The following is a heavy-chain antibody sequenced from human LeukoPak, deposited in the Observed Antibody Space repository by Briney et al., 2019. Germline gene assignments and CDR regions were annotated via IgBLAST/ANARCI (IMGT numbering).Heavy chain of an antibody. Sequence: ASVEVSCKASGYTFTSYGISWVRQAPGQGLEWMGWISAYNGNTNYAQKLQGRVTMTTDTSTSTAYMELRSLRSDDMAVYYCARDYYDSSGYFYFQHWGQGTLVTVSS. CDR3: ARDYYDSSGYFYFQH. J-gene: IGHJ1*01. D-gene: IGHD3-22*01. CDR1: GYTFTSYG. V-gene: IGHV1-18*03. CDR2: ISAYNGNT.